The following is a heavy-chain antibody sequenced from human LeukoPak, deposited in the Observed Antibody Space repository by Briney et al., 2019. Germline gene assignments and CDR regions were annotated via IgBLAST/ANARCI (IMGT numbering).Heavy chain of an antibody. V-gene: IGHV3-7*03. Sequence: GGSLRLSCAASGFNFKNYWMHWVRQAPGKGLEWVGDIKQDGSKIGYGGSVRGRFAISRDNAKNSPYLQMNSLGADDTADYYCARVGYGQDGLDVWGQGATVTVSS. CDR1: GFNFKNYW. J-gene: IGHJ6*02. CDR2: IKQDGSKI. D-gene: IGHD2-2*03. CDR3: ARVGYGQDGLDV.